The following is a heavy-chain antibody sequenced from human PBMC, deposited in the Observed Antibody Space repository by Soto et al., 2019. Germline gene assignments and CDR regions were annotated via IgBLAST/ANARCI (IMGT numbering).Heavy chain of an antibody. CDR3: ARGMYYYDSSGYPFDY. CDR1: GGSISSYY. V-gene: IGHV4-59*01. D-gene: IGHD3-22*01. Sequence: SETLSLTCTVSGGSISSYYWSWIRQPPGKGLEWIGYIYYSGSTNYNPSLKSRVTISVDTSKNQFSLKLSSVTAADTAVYYCARGMYYYDSSGYPFDYWGQGTLVTVSS. J-gene: IGHJ4*02. CDR2: IYYSGST.